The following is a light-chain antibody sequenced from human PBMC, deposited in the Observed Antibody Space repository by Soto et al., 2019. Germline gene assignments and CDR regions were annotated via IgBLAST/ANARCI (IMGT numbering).Light chain of an antibody. CDR2: DAS. CDR1: QSISTY. CDR3: QHRSTWPPE. Sequence: DIVLTQSPVTLSLSPGDRATLSCRASQSISTYLAWFQQKPGQAPRLLIYDASNRAAGVPARFTGSGSGTDFTLSISSLAPEDFAVYYCQHRSTWPPEFGQGTRLEIK. J-gene: IGKJ5*01. V-gene: IGKV3-11*01.